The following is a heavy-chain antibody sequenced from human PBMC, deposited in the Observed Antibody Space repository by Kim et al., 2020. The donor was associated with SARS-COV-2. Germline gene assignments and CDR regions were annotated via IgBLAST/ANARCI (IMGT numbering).Heavy chain of an antibody. D-gene: IGHD3-22*01. CDR3: ARDYYAGPPARGMDV. V-gene: IGHV3-7*03. Sequence: GGSLRLSCAASGFTFSSYWMSWVRQAPGKGLEWVANIKQDGSEKYYVDSVKGRFTISRDNAKNSLYLQMNSLRAEDTAVYYCARDYYAGPPARGMDVWGQGTTVTVSS. J-gene: IGHJ6*02. CDR2: IKQDGSEK. CDR1: GFTFSSYW.